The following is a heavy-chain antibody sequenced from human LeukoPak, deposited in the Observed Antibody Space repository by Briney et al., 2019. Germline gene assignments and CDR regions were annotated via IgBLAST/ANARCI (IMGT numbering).Heavy chain of an antibody. CDR1: GFTFSSNW. Sequence: PGGSLRLSCEASGFTFSSNWMHWVRQAPGKGLVWVSCINSDGSSTNYADSVKGRFTISRDNSKNTLYLQMNSLRAEDTAVYYCAKDPAVTTVTTGSDYWGQGTLVTVSS. CDR2: INSDGSST. D-gene: IGHD4-17*01. J-gene: IGHJ4*02. V-gene: IGHV3-74*01. CDR3: AKDPAVTTVTTGSDY.